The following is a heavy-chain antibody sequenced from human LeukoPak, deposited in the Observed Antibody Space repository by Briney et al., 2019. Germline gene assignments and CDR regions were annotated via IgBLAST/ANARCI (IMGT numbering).Heavy chain of an antibody. J-gene: IGHJ6*03. D-gene: IGHD3-10*01. V-gene: IGHV1-46*01. CDR2: INPSGGST. CDR1: GYTFTSYY. CDR3: ARGPSITMVRGGQWYYYVDV. Sequence: ASVKVSCKASGYTFTSYYMHWVRQAPGQGLEWMGIINPSGGSTSYAQKFQGRVTMTRDTSTSTVYMELSSLRSEDTAVYYCARGPSITMVRGGQWYYYVDVWGKGTTVTISS.